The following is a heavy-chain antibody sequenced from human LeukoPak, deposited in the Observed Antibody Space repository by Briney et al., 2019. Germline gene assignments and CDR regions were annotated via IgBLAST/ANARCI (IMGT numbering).Heavy chain of an antibody. CDR3: AKEAKYYDILIGYYRSFYYFDY. V-gene: IGHV4-4*02. CDR2: IYISGST. J-gene: IGHJ4*02. Sequence: SETLSLTCAVSGGSLSSSNWWSWVRQPPGKGLEWIGRIYISGSTNYNPSLKSRVTISVDTSKNQFSLNLTSVTAADTAVYYCAKEAKYYDILIGYYRSFYYFDYWGQGTLVTVSS. D-gene: IGHD3-9*01. CDR1: GGSLSSSNW.